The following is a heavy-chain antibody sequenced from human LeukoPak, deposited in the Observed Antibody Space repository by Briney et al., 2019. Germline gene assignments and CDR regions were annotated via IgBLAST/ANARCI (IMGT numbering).Heavy chain of an antibody. Sequence: SQTLSLTRAISGDSVSSNSAAWNWIRQSPSRGLEWLGRTYYRSKWYNDYAVSVKSRITINPDTSKNQFSLQLNSVTPEDTAVYYCARDQGTIHPRAFDIWGQGTMVTVSS. V-gene: IGHV6-1*01. J-gene: IGHJ3*02. CDR2: TYYRSKWYN. D-gene: IGHD1-1*01. CDR3: ARDQGTIHPRAFDI. CDR1: GDSVSSNSAA.